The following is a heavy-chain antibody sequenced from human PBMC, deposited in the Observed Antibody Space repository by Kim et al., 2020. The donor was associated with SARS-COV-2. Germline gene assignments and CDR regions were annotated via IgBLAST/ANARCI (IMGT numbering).Heavy chain of an antibody. CDR3: ARTQEVAGIGWAANWFDP. CDR2: INHSGST. J-gene: IGHJ5*02. D-gene: IGHD6-19*01. Sequence: SETLSLTCAVYGGSFSGYYWSWIRQPPGKGLEWIGEINHSGSTNYNPSLKSRVTISVDTSKNQFSLKLSSVTAADTAVYYCARTQEVAGIGWAANWFDPWGQGTLVTVSS. CDR1: GGSFSGYY. V-gene: IGHV4-34*01.